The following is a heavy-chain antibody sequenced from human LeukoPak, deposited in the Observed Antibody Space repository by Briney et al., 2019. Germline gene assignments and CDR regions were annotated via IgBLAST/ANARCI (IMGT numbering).Heavy chain of an antibody. CDR2: ISGSGGST. D-gene: IGHD2-2*01. J-gene: IGHJ6*02. V-gene: IGHV3-23*01. CDR3: AKVFCSSTSCYSVYYYYGMDV. CDR1: GFTFSSYA. Sequence: GGSLRLSCAASGFTFSSYAMSWARQAPGKGLEWVSAISGSGGSTYYADSVKGRFTISRDNSKNTLYLQMNSLRAEDTAVYYCAKVFCSSTSCYSVYYYYGMDVWGQGTTVTVSS.